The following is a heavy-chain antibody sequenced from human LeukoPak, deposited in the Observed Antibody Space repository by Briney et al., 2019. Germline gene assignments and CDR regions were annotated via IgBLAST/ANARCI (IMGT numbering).Heavy chain of an antibody. V-gene: IGHV4-39*07. CDR2: IYYSGST. J-gene: IGHJ4*02. CDR1: GGSISSSSYY. D-gene: IGHD7-27*01. CDR3: ARDNWGSIDY. Sequence: PSEPLSLTCTVSGGSISSSSYYWGWIRQPPGKGLEWIGSIYYSGSTYYNPSLKSRVTISVDTSKNQFSLKLSSVTAADTAVYYCARDNWGSIDYWGQGTLVTVSS.